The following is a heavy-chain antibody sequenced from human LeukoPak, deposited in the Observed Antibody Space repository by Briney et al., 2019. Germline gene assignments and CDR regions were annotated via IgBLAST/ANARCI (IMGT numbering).Heavy chain of an antibody. CDR1: GFTFRDYW. CDR2: IDIDGSGT. V-gene: IGHV3-74*01. CDR3: ARRGAASGAFDI. J-gene: IGHJ3*02. Sequence: GGSLRLSCTASGFTFRDYWMHWVRQAPGKGLVWVSHIDIDGSGTTYADSVKGRFTISRDNAKNTLYLQMNSLRAEDTAVYYCARRGAASGAFDIWGQGTMVTVSS. D-gene: IGHD6-19*01.